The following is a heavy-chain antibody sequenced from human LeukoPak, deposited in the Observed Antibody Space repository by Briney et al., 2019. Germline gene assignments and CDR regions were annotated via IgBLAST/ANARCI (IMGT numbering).Heavy chain of an antibody. D-gene: IGHD3-10*01. CDR1: GGSISSYY. V-gene: IGHV4-59*08. CDR3: ARSRYYGSEVPYFDY. Sequence: PSETLSLTCTVSGGSISSYYWSWIRQPPGKGLEWIGYIYYSGSTNYNPSLKSRVTISVDTSKNQFSLKLSSVTAADTAVYYCARSRYYGSEVPYFDYWGQGTLVTVSS. J-gene: IGHJ4*02. CDR2: IYYSGST.